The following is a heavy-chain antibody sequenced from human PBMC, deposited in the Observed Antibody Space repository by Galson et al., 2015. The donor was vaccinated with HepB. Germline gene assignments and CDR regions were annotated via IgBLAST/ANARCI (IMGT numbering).Heavy chain of an antibody. D-gene: IGHD3-10*01. J-gene: IGHJ5*02. CDR1: GFTFSSYS. CDR2: ISSSSSYI. Sequence: SLRLSCAASGFTFSSYSMNWVRQAPGKGLEWVSSISSSSSYIYYADSVKGRFTISRDNAKNSLYLQMNSLRAEDTAVYYCARGTDYYGSGSPPDWFDPWGQGTLVTVSS. CDR3: ARGTDYYGSGSPPDWFDP. V-gene: IGHV3-21*01.